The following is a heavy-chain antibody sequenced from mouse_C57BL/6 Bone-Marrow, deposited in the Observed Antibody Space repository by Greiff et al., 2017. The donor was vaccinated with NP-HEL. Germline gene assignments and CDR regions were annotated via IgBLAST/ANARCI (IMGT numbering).Heavy chain of an antibody. CDR1: GYSFTSYY. CDR3: AKATVVIDY. J-gene: IGHJ2*01. V-gene: IGHV1-66*01. D-gene: IGHD1-1*01. CDR2: IYPGSGNT. Sequence: VQLQESGPELVKPGASVKISCKASGYSFTSYYIHWVKQRPGQGLEWIGWIYPGSGNTKYNEKFKGKATLTADTSSSTAYMQLSSLTSEDSAVYYCAKATVVIDYWGQGTTLTVSS.